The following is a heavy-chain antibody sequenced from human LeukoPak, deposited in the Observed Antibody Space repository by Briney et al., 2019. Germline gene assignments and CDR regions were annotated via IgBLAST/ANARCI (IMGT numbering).Heavy chain of an antibody. J-gene: IGHJ1*01. CDR1: GGSISSYY. Sequence: SETLSLTCTVSGGSISSYYWSWIRQPPGKGLEWIGYIYYSGSTNYNPSLKSRVTISVDTSKNQFSLKLSSVTAADTAVYYCARGEGYYYDSSGYYPRADFAEYFQHWGQGTLVTVSS. V-gene: IGHV4-59*01. CDR3: ARGEGYYYDSSGYYPRADFAEYFQH. CDR2: IYYSGST. D-gene: IGHD3-22*01.